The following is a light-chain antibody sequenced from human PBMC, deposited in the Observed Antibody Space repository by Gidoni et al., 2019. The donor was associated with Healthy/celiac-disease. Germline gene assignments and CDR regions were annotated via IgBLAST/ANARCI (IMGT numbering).Light chain of an antibody. Sequence: SYELTQPPSVSVSPGQTASITCSGDKLGDKYACWYQQKPGQSPVLVIYQDSKRPSGIPERFSGSNSGNTATLTISGTQAMDEADYYCQAWDSSLFYVFGTGTNVTVL. CDR1: KLGDKY. V-gene: IGLV3-1*01. CDR3: QAWDSSLFYV. J-gene: IGLJ1*01. CDR2: QDS.